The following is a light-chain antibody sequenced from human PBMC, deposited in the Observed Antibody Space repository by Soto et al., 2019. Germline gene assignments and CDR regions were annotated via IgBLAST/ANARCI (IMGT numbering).Light chain of an antibody. Sequence: TALKQSPATLSLSPGDRAALSCRASQNLRSSLAWYQQKPGQAPRLLIYDASNRATGIPARFSGSGSGTDFTLTINRLEPEDFAVYYCQQYGSSPTFGLGTKVDI. CDR2: DAS. CDR1: QNLRSS. CDR3: QQYGSSPT. V-gene: IGKV3-20*01. J-gene: IGKJ1*01.